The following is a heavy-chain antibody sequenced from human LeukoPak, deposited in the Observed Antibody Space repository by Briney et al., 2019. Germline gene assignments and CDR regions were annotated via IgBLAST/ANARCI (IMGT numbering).Heavy chain of an antibody. D-gene: IGHD1-26*01. CDR1: GFTLSSYA. V-gene: IGHV3-74*01. CDR3: ARAQMGAPTDC. CDR2: FTSGGSST. Sequence: QSGGSLRFSCAASGFTLSSYAMYWVRQAPGKGLVWVSRFTSGGSSTIYADSVKGRFTVSRDIAKNTLYLQMNSLRAEDTAVYYCARAQMGAPTDCWGQGTLVTVSS. J-gene: IGHJ4*02.